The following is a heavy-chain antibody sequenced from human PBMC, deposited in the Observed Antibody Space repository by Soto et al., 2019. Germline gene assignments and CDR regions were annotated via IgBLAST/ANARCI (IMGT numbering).Heavy chain of an antibody. Sequence: PGGSLRLSCAASGFTSSSYAMHWVRQAPGKGLEWVAVISYDGSNKYYADSVKGRFTISRDNSKNTLYLQMNSLRAEDTAVYYCARDLNYDILTGYYFGLDYWGQGTLVTVSS. J-gene: IGHJ4*02. CDR1: GFTSSSYA. D-gene: IGHD3-9*01. V-gene: IGHV3-30-3*01. CDR2: ISYDGSNK. CDR3: ARDLNYDILTGYYFGLDY.